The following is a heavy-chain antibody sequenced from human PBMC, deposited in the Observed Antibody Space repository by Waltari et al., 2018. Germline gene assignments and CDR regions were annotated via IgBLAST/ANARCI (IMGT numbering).Heavy chain of an antibody. CDR3: AKGGADILTGDYNALFAGMDV. D-gene: IGHD3-9*01. CDR1: GLPFRRHG. V-gene: IGHV3-30*02. CDR2: SREDGSNK. J-gene: IGHJ6*02. Sequence: QVQLVASVGVVVQPGGSLRLSLAASGLPFRRHGMLWVRQAPAPGLDGVAFSREDGSNKYYADSVKGRFNISRDNSKKTLYLQMNSLRAEDTAVYYGAKGGADILTGDYNALFAGMDVWGQGTTVTVSS.